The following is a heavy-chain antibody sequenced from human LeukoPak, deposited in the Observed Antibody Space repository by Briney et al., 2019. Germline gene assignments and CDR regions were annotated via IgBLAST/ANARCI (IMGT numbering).Heavy chain of an antibody. CDR3: AAMYSSGWYGYY. Sequence: GGSLRLSCAASGFTFGSYAMHWVRQAPGKGLEWVAVISYDGSNKYYADSVKGRFTISRDNSKNTLYLQMNSLRAEDTAVYYCAAMYSSGWYGYYWGQGTLVTVSS. CDR1: GFTFGSYA. CDR2: ISYDGSNK. D-gene: IGHD6-19*01. J-gene: IGHJ4*02. V-gene: IGHV3-30*04.